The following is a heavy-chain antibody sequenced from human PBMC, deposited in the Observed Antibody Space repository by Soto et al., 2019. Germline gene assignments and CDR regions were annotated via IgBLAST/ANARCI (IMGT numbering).Heavy chain of an antibody. Sequence: GGSLRLSCAASGFIFSTYAMSWVRQAPGKGLEWVSAIGGSGDSPYYADSVKGRFTMSRDNSKNTVYLQMNSLRAEDTAMYYCARLYCSSPSCYSVGAFEIRGQGTMVTVSS. CDR2: IGGSGDSP. V-gene: IGHV3-23*01. D-gene: IGHD2-2*01. CDR1: GFIFSTYA. J-gene: IGHJ3*02. CDR3: ARLYCSSPSCYSVGAFEI.